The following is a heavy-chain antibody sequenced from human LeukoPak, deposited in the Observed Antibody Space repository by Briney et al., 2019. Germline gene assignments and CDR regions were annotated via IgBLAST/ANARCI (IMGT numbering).Heavy chain of an antibody. V-gene: IGHV3-48*03. CDR1: GFTFSSYE. Sequence: GGSLRLSCATSGFTFSSYEMNWVRQAPGKGLEWVSYISSSDNTVYYADSVKGRFTISRDNAKNSLYLQMNSLRAEDTAVYYCARALYYYDSSGYSNWFDPWGQGTLVTVSS. CDR3: ARALYYYDSSGYSNWFDP. CDR2: ISSSDNTV. J-gene: IGHJ5*02. D-gene: IGHD3-22*01.